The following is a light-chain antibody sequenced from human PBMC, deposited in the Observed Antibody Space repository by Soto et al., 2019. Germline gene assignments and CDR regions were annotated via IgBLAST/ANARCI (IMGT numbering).Light chain of an antibody. Sequence: IQLTQSPSTLSASVEDRVTITCRASQSTSSRLAWYQQKPGKAPKLLIYDATSLERGVPSRFSGSGSGTEFTLTISSLQPDDFATYYCQQYNSYSPTFGGGTKV. CDR1: QSTSSR. CDR2: DAT. V-gene: IGKV1-5*01. J-gene: IGKJ4*01. CDR3: QQYNSYSPT.